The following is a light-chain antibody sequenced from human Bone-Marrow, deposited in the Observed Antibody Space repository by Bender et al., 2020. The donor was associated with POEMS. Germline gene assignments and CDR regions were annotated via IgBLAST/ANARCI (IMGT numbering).Light chain of an antibody. CDR3: AAWEDSLNGWV. J-gene: IGLJ3*02. CDR1: SSDVGSSDF. CDR2: DVT. V-gene: IGLV2-14*02. Sequence: QSALTQPASVSGSPGQSITISCTGSSSDVGSSDFVSWYQQFPGNAPKLLIYDVTQRPSGVPDRFSGSKSGTSASLAISGLQSEDEADYYCAAWEDSLNGWVFGGGTKLTVL.